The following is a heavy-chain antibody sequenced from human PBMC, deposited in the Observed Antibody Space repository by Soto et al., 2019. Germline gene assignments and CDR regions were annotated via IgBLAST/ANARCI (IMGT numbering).Heavy chain of an antibody. CDR1: GFSFSGST. CDR3: TRTYGSGSYDDY. V-gene: IGHV3-73*02. J-gene: IGHJ4*02. Sequence: EVPLVESGGGLVQPGGSLKLSCAASGFSFSGSTMHWVRQASGKGLEWVGRIRDKANSYATVYSASVRGRFTISRXASKNTAYLQMNSLKTEDTAVYYCTRTYGSGSYDDYWGQGTLVTVSS. D-gene: IGHD3-10*01. CDR2: IRDKANSYAT.